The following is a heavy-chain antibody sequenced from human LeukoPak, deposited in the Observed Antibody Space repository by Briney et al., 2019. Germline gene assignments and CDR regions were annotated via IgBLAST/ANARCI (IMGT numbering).Heavy chain of an antibody. J-gene: IGHJ5*02. D-gene: IGHD4-17*01. Sequence: GGSLRLSCAVSGFTFSNAWMSWVRQAPGKGLEWVGRIKSKTDGGTTDYAAPVKGRFTISRDDSKNTLYLQMNSLKTEDTAVYYCTTWRRIDYGDYVRDWFDPWDQGTLVTVSS. CDR2: IKSKTDGGTT. CDR1: GFTFSNAW. CDR3: TTWRRIDYGDYVRDWFDP. V-gene: IGHV3-15*01.